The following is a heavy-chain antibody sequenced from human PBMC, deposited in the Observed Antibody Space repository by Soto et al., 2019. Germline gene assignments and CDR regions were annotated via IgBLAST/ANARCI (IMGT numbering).Heavy chain of an antibody. CDR3: ARFLDLTSHYYYYYYMDV. CDR1: GYTFTNYG. CDR2: ISAYNGNT. J-gene: IGHJ6*03. V-gene: IGHV1-18*01. Sequence: ASVKVSCKASGYTFTNYGISWVRQAPGQGLERMGWISAYNGNTNYAQKLQGRVTMTTDTSTSTAYMELRSLRSDDTAVYYCARFLDLTSHYYYYYYMDVWGKGTTVTVSS.